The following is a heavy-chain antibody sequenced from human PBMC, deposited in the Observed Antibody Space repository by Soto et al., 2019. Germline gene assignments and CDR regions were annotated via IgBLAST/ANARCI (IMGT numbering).Heavy chain of an antibody. D-gene: IGHD4-4*01. Sequence: ASVKVSCKASGYTFTSYAMHWVRQAPGRRFEWMGWINAGNGNTKYSQKFQGRVTITRDTSASTAYMELSSLRSEDTAVYYCASSYSNYALIDYYYYGMDVWGQGTTVTVSS. CDR1: GYTFTSYA. V-gene: IGHV1-3*01. CDR2: INAGNGNT. J-gene: IGHJ6*02. CDR3: ASSYSNYALIDYYYYGMDV.